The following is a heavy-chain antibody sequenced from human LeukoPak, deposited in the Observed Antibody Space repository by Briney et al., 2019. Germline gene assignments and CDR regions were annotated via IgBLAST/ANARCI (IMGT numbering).Heavy chain of an antibody. CDR2: IYYSGST. CDR1: GGSLSGYY. Sequence: PSETLSLICTVSGGSLSGYYWNWIRQPPGKGLEWIGYIYYSGSTNYNPSLKSRVTMSVDTSKNQFSLKLSSVTAADTAVYYCARGPSTSSNWYPAFDYWGQGTLVTVSS. D-gene: IGHD6-13*01. CDR3: ARGPSTSSNWYPAFDY. J-gene: IGHJ4*02. V-gene: IGHV4-59*01.